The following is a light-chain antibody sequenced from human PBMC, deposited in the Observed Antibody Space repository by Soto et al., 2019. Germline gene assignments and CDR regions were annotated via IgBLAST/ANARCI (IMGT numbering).Light chain of an antibody. CDR2: DAS. CDR3: QQYDHPPYT. V-gene: IGKV1-33*01. CDR1: QDISKY. J-gene: IGKJ2*01. Sequence: DIQLTQSPSSLSATVGDRVTITCQASQDISKYLNLYQQKPGKAPKLLIYDASNRETGVPSRFSGSGSGTDFSLSIDSLQPEDIATYYCQQYDHPPYTFGQGTTLEIK.